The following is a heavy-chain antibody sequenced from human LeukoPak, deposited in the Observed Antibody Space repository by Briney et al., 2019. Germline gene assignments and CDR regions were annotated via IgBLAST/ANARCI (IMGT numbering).Heavy chain of an antibody. Sequence: AGYLTLSGAASGFTVSSYTMNWVPQATGNGVEWVSSISSVGTTTYYTDSVKGRFPISRANAKTSLYLQVNSLRAGDRAVFYGSSQGGFDDWGEGRLV. CDR1: GFTVSSYT. CDR2: ISSVGTTT. V-gene: IGHV3-21*01. CDR3: SSQGGFDD. D-gene: IGHD3-16*01. J-gene: IGHJ4*02.